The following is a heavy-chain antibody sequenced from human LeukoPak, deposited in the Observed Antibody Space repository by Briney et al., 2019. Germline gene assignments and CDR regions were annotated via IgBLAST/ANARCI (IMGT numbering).Heavy chain of an antibody. V-gene: IGHV3-74*01. D-gene: IGHD6-19*01. CDR1: GFTFSSYW. Sequence: PGGSLRLSCAASGFTFSSYWMHWVRQAPGKGLVWVSRINSDGCSTTYADSVEGRFTISRDNAKNTLYLQMNSLRAEDTAVYYCALDEGRAVANYWGQGTLVTVSS. CDR3: ALDEGRAVANY. CDR2: INSDGCST. J-gene: IGHJ4*02.